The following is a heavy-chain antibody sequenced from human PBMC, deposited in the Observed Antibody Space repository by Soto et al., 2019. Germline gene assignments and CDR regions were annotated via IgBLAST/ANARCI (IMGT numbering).Heavy chain of an antibody. CDR3: GREAAVAVGDGYWCDP. Sequence: SETLPLTCTVSRDSFNNFYWRWIRQPAGKGLEWIGRIYSSGHADYTPSLRSRVTVSVDTSKNLYSLRLSSVTAAVTAVYFSGREAAVAVGDGYWCDPWGQGTMVTVSS. J-gene: IGHJ5*02. CDR1: RDSFNNFY. V-gene: IGHV4-4*07. CDR2: IYSSGHA. D-gene: IGHD6-19*01.